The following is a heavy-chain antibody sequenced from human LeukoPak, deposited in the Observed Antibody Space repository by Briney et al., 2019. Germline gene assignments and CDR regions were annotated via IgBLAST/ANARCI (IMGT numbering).Heavy chain of an antibody. CDR1: GGSISSNSYY. CDR3: ASPYYYDSSAYSDAFDI. Sequence: SETLSLTCTVSGGSISSNSYYWGWIRQPPGKGLEWIGSIYYSGSTYYNPSLKSRVTISVDTSKNQFSLKLSSVTAADTAVYYCASPYYYDSSAYSDAFDIWGQGTMVTVSS. CDR2: IYYSGST. J-gene: IGHJ3*02. D-gene: IGHD3-22*01. V-gene: IGHV4-39*01.